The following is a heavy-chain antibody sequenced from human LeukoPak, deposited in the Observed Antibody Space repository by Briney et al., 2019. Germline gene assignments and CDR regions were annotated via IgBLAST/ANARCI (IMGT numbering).Heavy chain of an antibody. Sequence: GGSLRLSCAASGFTFSNYWMSWVRQAPGKGLEWVANIKQDESEKYYVDSVKGRFTISRDNAKSSLYPQMNSLRAEDTAVYYCARGFPKFDSWGQGTLVTVSS. V-gene: IGHV3-7*01. CDR1: GFTFSNYW. CDR3: ARGFPKFDS. CDR2: IKQDESEK. J-gene: IGHJ4*02.